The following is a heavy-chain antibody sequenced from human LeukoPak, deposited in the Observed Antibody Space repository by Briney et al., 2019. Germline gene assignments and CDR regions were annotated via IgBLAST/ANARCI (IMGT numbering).Heavy chain of an antibody. J-gene: IGHJ5*02. CDR1: GYTLTELS. D-gene: IGHD3-22*01. CDR3: ATAVGVVDLNWFDP. V-gene: IGHV1-24*01. CDR2: FDPEDGET. Sequence: ASVKVSCKVSGYTLTELSMHWVRQAPGKGLEWMGGFDPEDGETIYAQKFQGRVTMTEDTSTDTAYMELSSLRSEDTAVYYCATAVGVVDLNWFDPWGQGTLVTVSS.